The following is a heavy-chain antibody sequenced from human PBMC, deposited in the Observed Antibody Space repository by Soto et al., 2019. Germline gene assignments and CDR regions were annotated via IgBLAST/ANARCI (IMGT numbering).Heavy chain of an antibody. CDR2: ISYDGSNK. V-gene: IGHV3-30*03. J-gene: IGHJ6*02. CDR3: AGPKSPAASCDYYYGMDV. CDR1: GFTFSSYG. D-gene: IGHD6-25*01. Sequence: GGSLRLSCAASGFTFSSYGMHWVRQAPGKGLEWVAVISYDGSNKYYADSVKGRFTISRDNSKNTLYLQMNSLRAEDTAVYYCAGPKSPAASCDYYYGMDVWGQGTRVTVSS.